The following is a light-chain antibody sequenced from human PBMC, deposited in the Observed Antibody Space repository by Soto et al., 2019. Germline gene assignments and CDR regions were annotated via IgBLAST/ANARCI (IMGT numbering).Light chain of an antibody. CDR2: KAS. CDR1: QTVNIW. CDR3: QQYHGLLT. Sequence: DIQMTQSPSTLSASIGDRVTITCRASQTVNIWLAWYQQKPGKAPKLLIQKASSLESGVPSRFSGSGSRTDFTLTISSLQPDDFATYYCQQYHGLLTFGGGTRVEI. V-gene: IGKV1-5*03. J-gene: IGKJ4*01.